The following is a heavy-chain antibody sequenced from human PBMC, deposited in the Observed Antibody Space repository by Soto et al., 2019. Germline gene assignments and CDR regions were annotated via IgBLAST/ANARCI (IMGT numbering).Heavy chain of an antibody. CDR2: ISTSGST. J-gene: IGHJ4*02. V-gene: IGHV4-4*07. D-gene: IGHD6-19*01. CDR1: GDSINSYY. CDR3: ARVGVAGSLEYFDY. Sequence: SETLSLTCTVSGDSINSYYWSWIRQPAGKGLEWIGRISTSGSTKYNPPLKSRVTMPIDTSKNQFSLKLSSVTAADTAVYYCARVGVAGSLEYFDYWGQGSLVTVSS.